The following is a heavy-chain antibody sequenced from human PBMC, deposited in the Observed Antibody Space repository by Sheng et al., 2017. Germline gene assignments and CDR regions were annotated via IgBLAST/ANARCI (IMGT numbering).Heavy chain of an antibody. J-gene: IGHJ6*03. Sequence: QVQLVQSGAEVKKPGASLKVSCKASGYTFTGYYMHWVRQAPGQGLEWMGWMNPNTGGTDFAQKFQGRVTMTRDTSISTAYMELSRLRYDDTAVYYCASGVSIFGVAPGHGYMDVWGQGTTVTVSS. CDR1: GYTFTGYY. CDR2: MNPNTGGT. CDR3: ASGVSIFGVAPGHGYMDV. V-gene: IGHV1-2*02. D-gene: IGHD3-3*01.